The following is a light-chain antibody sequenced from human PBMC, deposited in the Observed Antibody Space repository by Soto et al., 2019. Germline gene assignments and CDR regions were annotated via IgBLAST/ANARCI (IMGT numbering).Light chain of an antibody. J-gene: IGKJ1*01. CDR2: GAS. CDR3: QQYHSYPPS. Sequence: DIQMTQSPSSLSASVGDRVTITCRASQGIMSFLAWFQQKPGRAPKSLIYGASTLQSGVPSRFSGSGSGTHFTLTISSLQPEDSATYYCQQYHSYPPSFGQGTKVEIK. V-gene: IGKV1-16*01. CDR1: QGIMSF.